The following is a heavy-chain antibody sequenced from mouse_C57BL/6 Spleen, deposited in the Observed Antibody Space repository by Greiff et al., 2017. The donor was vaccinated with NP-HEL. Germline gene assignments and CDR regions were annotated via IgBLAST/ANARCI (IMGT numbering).Heavy chain of an antibody. CDR3: ARDPFYDYGDH. CDR2: IYPGDGDT. CDR1: GYAFSSSW. J-gene: IGHJ2*01. Sequence: QVQLQQSGPELVKPGASVKISCKASGYAFSSSWMNWVKQRPGKGLEWIGRIYPGDGDTNYNGKFKGKATLTADKSSSTAYMQLSSLTSEDSAVYFCARDPFYDYGDHWGKGTTLTVSS. V-gene: IGHV1-82*01. D-gene: IGHD2-4*01.